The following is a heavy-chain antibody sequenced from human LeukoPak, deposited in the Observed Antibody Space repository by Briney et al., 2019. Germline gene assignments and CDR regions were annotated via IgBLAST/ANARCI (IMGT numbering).Heavy chain of an antibody. V-gene: IGHV4-38-2*02. Sequence: PSETLSLTCTVSGYSISSGYYWVWIRQPPGQGLEWIGSIYRSGSTNYNPSLKSRVTISVDTSKNQFSLKVNSVTAADTAVYYCARGDCSSTICYSPMDVWGKGTTVTVSS. D-gene: IGHD2-2*01. CDR2: IYRSGST. CDR3: ARGDCSSTICYSPMDV. J-gene: IGHJ6*03. CDR1: GYSISSGYY.